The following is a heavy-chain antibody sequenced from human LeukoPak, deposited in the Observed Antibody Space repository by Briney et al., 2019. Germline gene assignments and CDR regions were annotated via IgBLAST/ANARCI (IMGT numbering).Heavy chain of an antibody. D-gene: IGHD1-26*01. J-gene: IGHJ6*02. CDR1: GYTFTSYY. CDR2: INPSGGST. V-gene: IGHV1-46*01. Sequence: GASVKVSCKASGYTFTSYYMHWVRQAPGQGLEWMGIINPSGGSTSYAQKFQGRVTMTRDTSTSTVYMELSSLRSEDTAVYYCARDRRYRPYYYYGMDVWGQGTTVTVSS. CDR3: ARDRRYRPYYYYGMDV.